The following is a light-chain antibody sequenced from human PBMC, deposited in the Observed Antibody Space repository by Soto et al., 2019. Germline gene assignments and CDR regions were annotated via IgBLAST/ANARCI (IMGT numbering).Light chain of an antibody. CDR2: GTS. CDR3: QQYYQWPLT. Sequence: EIVMTQSPATLSVSPGERATLSCRASQSVSSTLAWYQQIPGQAPRLLIYGTSTRATGIPARFSGSGSGTEFTLTISSLQSEDFAFYYCQQYYQWPLTFGEGTKVEVK. J-gene: IGKJ4*01. CDR1: QSVSST. V-gene: IGKV3-15*01.